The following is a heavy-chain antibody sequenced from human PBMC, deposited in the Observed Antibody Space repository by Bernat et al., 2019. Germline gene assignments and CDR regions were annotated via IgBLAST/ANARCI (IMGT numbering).Heavy chain of an antibody. J-gene: IGHJ4*02. Sequence: QVQLVESGGGVVQPGRSLRLSCAASGFTFSSYGMHWVRQAPGKGLEWVAVISYDGSNKYYADSVKGRFTISRDNSKNTLYLQMNSLRAEDTAGYYCANGRGALDDWGQGTLVTVSS. CDR3: ANGRGALDD. CDR1: GFTFSSYG. CDR2: ISYDGSNK. V-gene: IGHV3-30*18.